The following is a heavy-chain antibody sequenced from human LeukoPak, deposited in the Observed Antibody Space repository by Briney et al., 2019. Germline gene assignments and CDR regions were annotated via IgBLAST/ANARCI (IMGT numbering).Heavy chain of an antibody. V-gene: IGHV4-39*01. CDR3: ASDLRYFDWLLNPLVDY. Sequence: KPSETLSLTCTVSGGSISSSSYYWGWIRQPPGKGLEWIGSIYYSGSTYYNPSLKSRVTISVDTSKNQFSLKLSSVTAADTAVYYCASDLRYFDWLLNPLVDYWGQGTLVTVSS. CDR1: GGSISSSSYY. D-gene: IGHD3-9*01. J-gene: IGHJ4*02. CDR2: IYYSGST.